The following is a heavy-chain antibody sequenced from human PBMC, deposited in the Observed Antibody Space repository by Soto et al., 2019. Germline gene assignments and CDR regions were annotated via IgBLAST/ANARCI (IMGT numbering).Heavy chain of an antibody. J-gene: IGHJ1*01. CDR1: GFTFSSYW. CDR3: AREDYYDSSGYSPFQH. V-gene: IGHV3-74*01. Sequence: EVQLVESGGGLVQPGGSLRLSCAASGFTFSSYWMHWFRQAPGKGLVWVSRINSDGSSTSYADSVKGRFTISRDNAKNTLYLQMNSLRAEDTAVYYCAREDYYDSSGYSPFQHWGQGTLVTVSS. D-gene: IGHD3-22*01. CDR2: INSDGSST.